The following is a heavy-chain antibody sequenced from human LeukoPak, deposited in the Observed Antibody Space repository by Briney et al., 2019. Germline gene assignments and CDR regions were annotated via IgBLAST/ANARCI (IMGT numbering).Heavy chain of an antibody. V-gene: IGHV3-23*01. CDR3: AKFVGRPYYYGMDV. CDR1: GFTFSSYA. D-gene: IGHD2-15*01. J-gene: IGHJ6*02. CDR2: ISSSGGST. Sequence: GGSLRLSCAASGFTFSSYAMSWVRQAPGKGLEWVSAISSSGGSTYYADSVKGRFTISRDNSKNTLYLQMNSLRAEDTAVYYCAKFVGRPYYYGMDVWGQETTVTVSS.